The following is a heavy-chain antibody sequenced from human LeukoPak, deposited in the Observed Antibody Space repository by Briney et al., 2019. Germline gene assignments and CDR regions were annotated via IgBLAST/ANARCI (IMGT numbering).Heavy chain of an antibody. V-gene: IGHV1-46*01. CDR1: GYTFTSYY. Sequence: ASVKVSCKASGYTFTSYYMHWVRQAPGQGLEWMGIINPSGGSTSYAQKFQGRVTMTRDTSTSTAYMELSSLRSEDTAVYYCASLEVTMVRGVTWYMDVWGKGTTVTVSS. CDR3: ASLEVTMVRGVTWYMDV. D-gene: IGHD3-10*01. J-gene: IGHJ6*03. CDR2: INPSGGST.